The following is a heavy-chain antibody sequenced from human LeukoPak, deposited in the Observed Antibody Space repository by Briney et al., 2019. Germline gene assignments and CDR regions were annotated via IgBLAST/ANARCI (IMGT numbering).Heavy chain of an antibody. CDR3: AKEGYDYVWGGYRYSPYYYYGMDV. CDR2: ISYDGSNK. Sequence: TGGSLRLSCAASGFAFSSYGMHWVRQAPGKGLEWVAVISYDGSNKYYADSVKGRFTISRDNSKNTLYLQMNSLRAEDTAVYYCAKEGYDYVWGGYRYSPYYYYGMDVWGQGTTVTVSS. D-gene: IGHD3-16*02. CDR1: GFAFSSYG. V-gene: IGHV3-30*18. J-gene: IGHJ6*02.